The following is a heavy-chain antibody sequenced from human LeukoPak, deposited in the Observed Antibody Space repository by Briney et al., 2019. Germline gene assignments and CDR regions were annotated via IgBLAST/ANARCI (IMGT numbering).Heavy chain of an antibody. V-gene: IGHV3-23*01. CDR2: ISASGGST. J-gene: IGHJ4*02. CDR3: AKDSVPYYYGSGSYPDY. D-gene: IGHD3-10*01. Sequence: GGSLRLSCAASGFIFNSYAMTWVRQAPGKGLEWVSAISASGGSTYYADSVKGRFTISRDNSKNTLYLQMNSLTAEDTAVYYCAKDSVPYYYGSGSYPDYWGQGTLVTVSS. CDR1: GFIFNSYA.